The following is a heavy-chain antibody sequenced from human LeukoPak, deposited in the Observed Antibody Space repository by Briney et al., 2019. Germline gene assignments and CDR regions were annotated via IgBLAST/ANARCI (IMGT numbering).Heavy chain of an antibody. D-gene: IGHD6-13*01. J-gene: IGHJ4*02. CDR2: ISSSSSYI. CDR1: GFTFSSYS. V-gene: IGHV3-21*01. Sequence: AGSLRLSCAASGFTFSSYSMNWVRQAPGKGLEWVSSISSSSSYIYYPDSVKGRFTISRDNAKNSLYLQMNSLRAEDTAVYYCARDLIAAAGTADYWGQGTLVTVSS. CDR3: ARDLIAAAGTADY.